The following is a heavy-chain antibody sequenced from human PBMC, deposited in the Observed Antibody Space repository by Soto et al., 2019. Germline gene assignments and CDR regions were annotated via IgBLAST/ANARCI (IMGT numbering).Heavy chain of an antibody. Sequence: GESLKISCKGSRYSFTSYWIGWVRQMPGKGLEWMGIIYPGDSDTRYSPSSQGQVTISADESISTAYLQWSSLKASDTAMYYCSRTQHYVLDYSGQGTLVTVSS. D-gene: IGHD3-16*01. CDR1: RYSFTSYW. J-gene: IGHJ4*02. CDR3: SRTQHYVLDY. CDR2: IYPGDSDT. V-gene: IGHV5-51*01.